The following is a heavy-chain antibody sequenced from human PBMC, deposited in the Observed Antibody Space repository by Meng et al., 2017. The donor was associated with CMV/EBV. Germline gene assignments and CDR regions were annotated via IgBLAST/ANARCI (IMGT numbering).Heavy chain of an antibody. CDR2: IIPIFGTA. CDR3: AREIRRCLQLYYYYYGMDV. V-gene: IGHV1-69*05. CDR1: GGTFSSYA. Sequence: SVNVSCQASGGTFSSYAISWVRQAPGQGLEWMGGIIPIFGTANYAQKFQGRVTITTDESTSTAYMELSSMISEDTSVYYCAREIRRCLQLYYYYYGMDVWGQGTTVTVSS. D-gene: IGHD5-24*01. J-gene: IGHJ6*02.